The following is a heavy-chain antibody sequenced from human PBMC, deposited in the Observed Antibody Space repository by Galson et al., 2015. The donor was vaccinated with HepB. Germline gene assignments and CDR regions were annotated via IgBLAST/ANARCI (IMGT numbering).Heavy chain of an antibody. CDR1: GFTFSSYR. Sequence: SLRLSCAASGFTFSSYRMSWVRQAPGKGLEWVANLKQDGSEKHYVDSVKGRFTISRDNIENSLYLQMNSLRAEDTAVYHCARDVLGRWEVFRYNHYGSDVWGQGTTVTVSS. V-gene: IGHV3-7*03. CDR2: LKQDGSEK. CDR3: ARDVLGRWEVFRYNHYGSDV. J-gene: IGHJ6*02. D-gene: IGHD1-26*01.